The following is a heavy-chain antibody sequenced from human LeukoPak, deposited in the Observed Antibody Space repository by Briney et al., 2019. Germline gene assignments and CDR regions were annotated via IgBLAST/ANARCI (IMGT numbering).Heavy chain of an antibody. D-gene: IGHD3-10*01. J-gene: IGHJ4*02. CDR3: ARDLYGPGESDY. CDR1: GYTFTSYY. Sequence: GASVKVSCKASGYTFTSYYMHWVRQAPGQGLEWMGIINPSGGSTSYAQKFQGRVTMTRDTSTSTVYMEPSSLRSEDTAVYYCARDLYGPGESDYWGQGTLVTVSS. V-gene: IGHV1-46*01. CDR2: INPSGGST.